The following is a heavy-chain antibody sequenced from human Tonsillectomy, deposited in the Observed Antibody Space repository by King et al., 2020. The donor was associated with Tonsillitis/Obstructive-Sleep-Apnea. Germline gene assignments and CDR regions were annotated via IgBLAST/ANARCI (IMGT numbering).Heavy chain of an antibody. CDR3: TRDSYYDFWSGYSYYFDY. J-gene: IGHJ4*02. CDR1: GFTFGDYA. CDR2: IRSKAYGGTT. Sequence: VQLVESGGGLVQPGRSLRLSCTGSGFTFGDYAMNWVRQAPGKGLEWVGFIRSKAYGGTTEYAASVKGRFTISRDDSKSIAYLQMNSPKTEDTAVYYCTRDSYYDFWSGYSYYFDYWGQGTLVTVSS. D-gene: IGHD3-3*01. V-gene: IGHV3-49*04.